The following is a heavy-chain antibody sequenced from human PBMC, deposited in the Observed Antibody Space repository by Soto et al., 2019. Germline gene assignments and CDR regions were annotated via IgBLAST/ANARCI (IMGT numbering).Heavy chain of an antibody. CDR3: ARGTEAYCGGDCYPPFDY. Sequence: GASVKVSCKASGYTFTKYAMHWVRQAPGQGLEWMGWINAGNGNTKYSQKFQGRVTITRDTSASTAYMELSSLRSEDTAVYYCARGTEAYCGGDCYPPFDYWGQGTLVTVSS. J-gene: IGHJ4*02. CDR1: GYTFTKYA. D-gene: IGHD2-21*02. V-gene: IGHV1-3*01. CDR2: INAGNGNT.